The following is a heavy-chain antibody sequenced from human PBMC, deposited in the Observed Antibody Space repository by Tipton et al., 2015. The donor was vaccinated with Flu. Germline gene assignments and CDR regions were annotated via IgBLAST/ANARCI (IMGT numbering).Heavy chain of an antibody. CDR2: INYSGST. CDR3: ARQDDRAGQTRGHYGFDV. V-gene: IGHV4-34*01. Sequence: TLSLTCAVYGGSLSGYHWSWIRQPPGKGLEWIGEINYSGSTNYNPSLRSRVTSSVDTSKDHFSLNLTSVTAADTAVYYCARQDDRAGQTRGHYGFDVWGQGTTVTVSS. J-gene: IGHJ6*02. D-gene: IGHD3-10*01. CDR1: GGSLSGYH.